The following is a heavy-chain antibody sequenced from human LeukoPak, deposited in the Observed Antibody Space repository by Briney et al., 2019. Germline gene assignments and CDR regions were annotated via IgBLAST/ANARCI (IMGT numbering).Heavy chain of an antibody. CDR3: AKDQSSGYCFDY. Sequence: GGSLRLSCAASGFTFSSYAMGWFRQAPGKGLGWVSSISGSGGSTYYADSVKGRFHISRDNSKNTLYLQMNSLRAEDTAVYYCAKDQSSGYCFDYWGQGTLVTVSS. D-gene: IGHD5-12*01. CDR1: GFTFSSYA. V-gene: IGHV3-23*01. CDR2: ISGSGGST. J-gene: IGHJ4*02.